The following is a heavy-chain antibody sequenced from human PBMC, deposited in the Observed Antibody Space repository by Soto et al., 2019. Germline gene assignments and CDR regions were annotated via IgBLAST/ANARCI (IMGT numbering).Heavy chain of an antibody. J-gene: IGHJ4*01. CDR2: IKPDGSDK. CDR3: ASDWLAGEPHRRLNY. D-gene: IGHD7-27*01. Sequence: GGSLRVSCTGSGFTFGNYCMSWVRQAPGKGLEWVANIKPDGSDKYYEESVKGRFTISRDNAKNSLHLQMNSLSAEDTAVYFFASDWLAGEPHRRLNYWGQGTLVTVSS. CDR1: GFTFGNYC. V-gene: IGHV3-7*04.